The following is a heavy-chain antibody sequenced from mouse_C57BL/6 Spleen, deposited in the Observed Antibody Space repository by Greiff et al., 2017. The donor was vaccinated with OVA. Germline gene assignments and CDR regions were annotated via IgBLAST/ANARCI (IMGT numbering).Heavy chain of an antibody. CDR3: ASNYEKAWFAY. D-gene: IGHD2-1*01. Sequence: QVQLQQPGAELVMPGASVKLSCKASGYTFTSYWMHWVKQRPGQGLEWIGEIDPSDSYTNYNQKFKGKSTLTVDKSSSTAYMQLSSLTSEDSAVCYCASNYEKAWFAYWGEGTLVSVSA. CDR2: IDPSDSYT. V-gene: IGHV1-69*01. J-gene: IGHJ3*01. CDR1: GYTFTSYW.